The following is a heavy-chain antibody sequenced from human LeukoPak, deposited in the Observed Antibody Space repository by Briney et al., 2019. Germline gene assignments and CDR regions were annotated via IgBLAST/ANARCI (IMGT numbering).Heavy chain of an antibody. CDR1: GYSFTSYW. D-gene: IGHD1-26*01. Sequence: GESLKISCKGSGYSFTSYWIGLVRQMPGKGLEWMGIIYPGDSDTRYSPSFQGQVTISADKSISTVYLQWSSLKASDTAMYYCARQGIVGATRGYYYGMDVWGQGTTVTVSS. V-gene: IGHV5-51*01. CDR2: IYPGDSDT. J-gene: IGHJ6*02. CDR3: ARQGIVGATRGYYYGMDV.